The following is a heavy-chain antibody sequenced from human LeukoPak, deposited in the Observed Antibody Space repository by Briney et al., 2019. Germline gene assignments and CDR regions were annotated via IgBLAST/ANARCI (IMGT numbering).Heavy chain of an antibody. Sequence: SVKVSCKASGGTFSSYAISWVRQAPGQGLEWMGRIIPILGIANYAQKFQGRVTITADKSTSTAYMELSSLRSEDTAVYYCARRRYCSSTSCNPNDAFDIWGQGTMVTVSS. D-gene: IGHD2-2*01. J-gene: IGHJ3*02. CDR2: IIPILGIA. V-gene: IGHV1-69*04. CDR1: GGTFSSYA. CDR3: ARRRYCSSTSCNPNDAFDI.